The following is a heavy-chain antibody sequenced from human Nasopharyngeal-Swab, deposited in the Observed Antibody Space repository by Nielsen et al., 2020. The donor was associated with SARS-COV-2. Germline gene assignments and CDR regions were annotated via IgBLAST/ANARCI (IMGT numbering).Heavy chain of an antibody. J-gene: IGHJ4*02. CDR3: ARGGNWQFDS. Sequence: GSLRLSCTVSGGSTGSDYWWTWVRQPPGRGLEWIGEIHHSGTINYNPSLKSRVTLLVDKSKNHFSLSLNSVTAADTAVYYCARGGNWQFDSWGQGTLVTVSS. CDR2: IHHSGTI. D-gene: IGHD1-1*01. V-gene: IGHV4-4*02. CDR1: GGSTGSDYW.